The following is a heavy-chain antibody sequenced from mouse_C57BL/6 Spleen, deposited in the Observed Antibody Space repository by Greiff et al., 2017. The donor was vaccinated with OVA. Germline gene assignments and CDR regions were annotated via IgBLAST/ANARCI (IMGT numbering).Heavy chain of an antibody. CDR3: ARKSWDGGFDY. Sequence: EVQLQQSGPELVKPGASVKISCKASGYTFTDYYMNWVKQSHGKSLEWIGDINPNNGGTSYNQKFKGKATLTVDKSSSTAYMELRSLTSEDSAVYYCARKSWDGGFDYWGQGTLVTVSA. J-gene: IGHJ3*01. CDR2: INPNNGGT. CDR1: GYTFTDYY. V-gene: IGHV1-26*01. D-gene: IGHD4-1*01.